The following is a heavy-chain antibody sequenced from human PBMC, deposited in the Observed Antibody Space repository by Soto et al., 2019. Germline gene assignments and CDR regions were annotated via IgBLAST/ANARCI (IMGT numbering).Heavy chain of an antibody. J-gene: IGHJ3*02. V-gene: IGHV3-13*01. CDR2: IGTAGDT. Sequence: PGGSLRLSCAASGFTFSSYDMHWVRQATGKGLEWVSAIGTAGDTYYPGSVKGRFTISRENAKNSLYLQMNSLRAGDTAVYYCARGGGWGSRGAFDIWGQGTMVTVSS. D-gene: IGHD3-16*01. CDR3: ARGGGWGSRGAFDI. CDR1: GFTFSSYD.